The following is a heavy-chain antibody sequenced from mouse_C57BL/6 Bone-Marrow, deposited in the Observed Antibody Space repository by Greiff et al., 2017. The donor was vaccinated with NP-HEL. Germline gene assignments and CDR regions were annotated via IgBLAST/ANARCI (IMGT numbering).Heavy chain of an antibody. CDR3: ARHTTVVAWFAY. CDR2: ISSGGSYT. D-gene: IGHD1-1*01. J-gene: IGHJ3*01. Sequence: GKLMESGGDLVKPGGSLKLSCAASGFTFSSYGMSWVRQTPDKRLEWVATISSGGSYTYYPDSVKGRFTISRDNAKNTLYLQMSSLKSEDTAMYYCARHTTVVAWFAYWGQGTLVTVSA. V-gene: IGHV5-6*02. CDR1: GFTFSSYG.